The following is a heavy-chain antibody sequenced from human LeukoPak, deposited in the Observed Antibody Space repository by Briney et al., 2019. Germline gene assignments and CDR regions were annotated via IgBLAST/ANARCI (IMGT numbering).Heavy chain of an antibody. CDR3: ARGEDYDFWSGYHRRYYGMDV. V-gene: IGHV4-30-2*01. J-gene: IGHJ6*02. D-gene: IGHD3-3*01. CDR2: IYHSGST. Sequence: PSETLSLTCAVSGGSISSGGYSWSWIRQPPGKGLEWIGYIYHSGSTYYNPSLKSRVTISVDRSKNQFSLKLSSVTAADTAVYYCARGEDYDFWSGYHRRYYGMDVWGQGTTVTVSS. CDR1: GGSISSGGYS.